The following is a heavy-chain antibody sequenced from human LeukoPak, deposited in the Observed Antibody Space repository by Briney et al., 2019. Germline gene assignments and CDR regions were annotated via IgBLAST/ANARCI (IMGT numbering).Heavy chain of an antibody. CDR1: HFTFTTYW. CDR3: ARDGGYYGMDV. Sequence: PGGSLRLSCAASHFTFTTYWMSWLRQAPGKGLEWVANIKPDGSEKYYVDSVKGRFTISRDNSKNTLYLQMNSLRAEDTAVYYCARDGGYYGMDVWGQGTTVTVSS. J-gene: IGHJ6*02. V-gene: IGHV3-7*01. CDR2: IKPDGSEK. D-gene: IGHD3-16*01.